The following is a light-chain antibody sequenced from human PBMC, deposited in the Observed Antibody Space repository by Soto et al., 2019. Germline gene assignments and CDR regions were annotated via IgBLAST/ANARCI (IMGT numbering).Light chain of an antibody. CDR2: AAS. CDR1: QGISNH. J-gene: IGKJ4*01. V-gene: IGKV1-27*01. Sequence: DIQMTQSPSSLSASVGDRVTITCRASQGISNHLAWYQQKPGKLPKLLIYAASILQSVVPSRFSGSGSGTDFTLTISSLQPEDVAIYYCQKFTSAPFTFGGGTKVEI. CDR3: QKFTSAPFT.